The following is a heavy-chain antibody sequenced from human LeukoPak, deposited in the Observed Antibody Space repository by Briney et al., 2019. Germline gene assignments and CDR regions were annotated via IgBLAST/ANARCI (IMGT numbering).Heavy chain of an antibody. CDR3: AKDRRFGELLKTYFDY. J-gene: IGHJ4*02. D-gene: IGHD3-10*01. CDR1: GFTFSSYG. V-gene: IGHV3-30*18. CDR2: ISYDGSNK. Sequence: PGGSLRLSCAASGFTFSSYGMHWVRQAPGKGLEWVALISYDGSNKYYADSVKGRFTISRDNSKNTLYLQMNSLRTQDTAVYYCAKDRRFGELLKTYFDYWGLGTLVTVSS.